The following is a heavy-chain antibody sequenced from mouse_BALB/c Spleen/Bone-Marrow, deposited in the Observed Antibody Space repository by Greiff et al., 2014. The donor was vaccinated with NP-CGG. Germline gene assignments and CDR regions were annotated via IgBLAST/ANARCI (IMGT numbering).Heavy chain of an antibody. V-gene: IGHV2-9*02. J-gene: IGHJ4*01. CDR1: GFSLTNYG. D-gene: IGHD2-3*01. CDR2: IWAGGST. Sequence: QVQLQQSGPGLVAPSQSLSITCTVSGFSLTNYGVHWVRQPPGKGLEWLGVIWAGGSTNYNSALMSRLSITKDNSKNQFFLKMNSLQAADTAMYYCARDGYYVVMDYWGQGTSVTVSS. CDR3: ARDGYYVVMDY.